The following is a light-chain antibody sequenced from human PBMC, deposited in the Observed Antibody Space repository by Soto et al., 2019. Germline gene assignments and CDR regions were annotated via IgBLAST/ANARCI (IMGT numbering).Light chain of an antibody. CDR3: QQRSNWLLFT. CDR2: GAS. J-gene: IGKJ3*01. CDR1: QSVSSSY. Sequence: PGERVTLSCRASQSVSSSYLTWYPQKPAQAPRLLIYGASTRATGIPARFSGSGSGTDFTLTISSLEPEDFAVYYCQQRSNWLLFTFGPGTKVDIK. V-gene: IGKV3D-20*02.